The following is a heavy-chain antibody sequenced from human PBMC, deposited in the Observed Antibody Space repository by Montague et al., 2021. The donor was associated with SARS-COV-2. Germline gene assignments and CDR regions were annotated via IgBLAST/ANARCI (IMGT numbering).Heavy chain of an antibody. D-gene: IGHD6-19*01. CDR3: ARNIAVAGRAEGFDY. CDR1: GDSVSSNSAA. Sequence: CAISGDSVSSNSAAWNWIRQSPSRGLEWLGRTYYRSKWYNDYAVSVKSRTTFNPDTSKNQFSLQLNSVTPEDTAEYYCARNIAVAGRAEGFDYWAREPWSPSPQ. CDR2: TYYRSKWYN. J-gene: IGHJ4*02. V-gene: IGHV6-1*01.